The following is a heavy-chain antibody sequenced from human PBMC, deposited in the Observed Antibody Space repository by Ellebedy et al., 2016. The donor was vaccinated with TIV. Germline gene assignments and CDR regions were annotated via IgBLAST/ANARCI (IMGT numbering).Heavy chain of an antibody. CDR3: ARDGWGSSGYYLPYFDY. CDR1: GYTFTDYY. Sequence: AASVKVSCKASGYTFTDYYIHWVRQAPGQGLEWMGWINPHSGGTNYAQNFQGRVTMTRDTSISTAYMELSRLTSDDTAVYYCARDGWGSSGYYLPYFDYWGQGTPVTVSS. D-gene: IGHD3-22*01. J-gene: IGHJ4*02. CDR2: INPHSGGT. V-gene: IGHV1-2*02.